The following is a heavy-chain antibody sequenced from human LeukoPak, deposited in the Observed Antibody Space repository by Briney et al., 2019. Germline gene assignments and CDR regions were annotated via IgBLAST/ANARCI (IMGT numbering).Heavy chain of an antibody. J-gene: IGHJ4*02. D-gene: IGHD6-13*01. CDR1: GASISSYY. CDR3: ARGGAGYSSSWYVYFDY. V-gene: IGHV4-59*01. CDR2: IYYSGST. Sequence: SETLSLTCTVSGASISSYYWSWIRQPPGKGLEWIGYIYYSGSTNYNPSLKSRVTISVDTSKNQFSLKLSSVTAADTAVYYCARGGAGYSSSWYVYFDYWGQGTLVTVSS.